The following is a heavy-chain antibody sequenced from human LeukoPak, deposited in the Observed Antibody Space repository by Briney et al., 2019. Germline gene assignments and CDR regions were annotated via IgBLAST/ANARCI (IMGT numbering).Heavy chain of an antibody. J-gene: IGHJ6*02. V-gene: IGHV3-30*03. CDR3: ARVGCSGGSCSNRGTYYYGMDV. D-gene: IGHD2-15*01. CDR2: ISYDGSNK. CDR1: GFTFSSYG. Sequence: GRSLRLSCAASGFTFSSYGMHWVRQAPGKGLEWVAVISYDGSNKYYADSVKGRFTISRDNSKNTLYLQMNSLRAEDTAVYYCARVGCSGGSCSNRGTYYYGMDVRGQGTTVTVS.